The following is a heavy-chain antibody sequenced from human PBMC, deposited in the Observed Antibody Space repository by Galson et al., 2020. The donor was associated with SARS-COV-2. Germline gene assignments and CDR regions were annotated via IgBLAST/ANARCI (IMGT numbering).Heavy chain of an antibody. Sequence: ASVKVSCKVSGYTLTELSMHWVRQAPGKGLEWMGGFDPEDGETIYAQKFQGRVTMTEDTSTDTAYMELSSLRSEDTAVYYCATAVLGHRSGPTPSYYYYYMDVWGKGTTVTVSS. CDR3: ATAVLGHRSGPTPSYYYYYMDV. D-gene: IGHD2-15*01. J-gene: IGHJ6*03. CDR1: GYTLTELS. CDR2: FDPEDGET. V-gene: IGHV1-24*01.